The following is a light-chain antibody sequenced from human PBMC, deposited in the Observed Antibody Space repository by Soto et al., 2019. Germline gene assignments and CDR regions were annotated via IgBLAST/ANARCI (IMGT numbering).Light chain of an antibody. V-gene: IGLV2-11*01. J-gene: IGLJ3*02. Sequence: QSALTQPPSASGSPGQSVTISCTGTPSDVGGYISVSWYQQHPGKAPKLIIYEVTKRPSGVPDRFSGSKSGNTASLTISGLQAEDEADYYCWSYAGSYTWVFGGGTKVTVL. CDR1: PSDVGGYIS. CDR2: EVT. CDR3: WSYAGSYTWV.